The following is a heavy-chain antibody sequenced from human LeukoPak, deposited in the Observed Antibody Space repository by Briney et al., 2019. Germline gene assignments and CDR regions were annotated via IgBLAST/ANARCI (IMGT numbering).Heavy chain of an antibody. D-gene: IGHD2-2*01. CDR3: ARVVPAAFRLYWFDP. Sequence: PSETLSLTCTVSGGSISSSSYYWGWIRQPPGKGLEWIGSIYYSGSTYYNPSLKSRVTISVDTSKNQFSLKLSSVTAADTAVYYCARVVPAAFRLYWFDPWGQGTLVTVSS. J-gene: IGHJ5*02. CDR1: GGSISSSSYY. CDR2: IYYSGST. V-gene: IGHV4-39*07.